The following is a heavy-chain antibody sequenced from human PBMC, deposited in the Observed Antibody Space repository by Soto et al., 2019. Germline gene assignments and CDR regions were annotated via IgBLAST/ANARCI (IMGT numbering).Heavy chain of an antibody. V-gene: IGHV4-4*07. CDR2: IYTSGST. D-gene: IGHD3-22*01. CDR1: CGPISSYY. CDR3: ARVRGYYDSSGYYYGGNWFDP. Sequence: LSLTCTVSCGPISSYYWSWIRQPAGKGLEWIGRIYTSGSTNYNPSLKSRVTMSVDTSKNQFSLKLSSVTAADTAVYYCARVRGYYDSSGYYYGGNWFDPWGQGTLVTVSS. J-gene: IGHJ5*02.